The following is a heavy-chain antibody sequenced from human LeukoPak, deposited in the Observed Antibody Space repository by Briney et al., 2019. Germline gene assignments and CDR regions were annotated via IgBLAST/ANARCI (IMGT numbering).Heavy chain of an antibody. Sequence: ASVKVSCKASGYTFTSYGISWVRQAPGQGLEWMGWISAYNGNTNYAQKLQGRVTMTTDTSTSTAYMELRSLRSDDTAVYYCARRGVRPRQWLRYYYYGMDVWGQGTTVTVSS. CDR2: ISAYNGNT. D-gene: IGHD5-12*01. J-gene: IGHJ6*02. CDR1: GYTFTSYG. CDR3: ARRGVRPRQWLRYYYYGMDV. V-gene: IGHV1-18*01.